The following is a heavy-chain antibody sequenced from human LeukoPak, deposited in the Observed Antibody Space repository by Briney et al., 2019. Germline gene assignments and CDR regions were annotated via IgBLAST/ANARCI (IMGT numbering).Heavy chain of an antibody. CDR1: GGSISSYY. CDR3: ARDHRWELPAFDI. Sequence: SETLSLTCTVSGGSISSYYWSWIRQPPGKGLEWIGYIYYSGSTNYNPSLKSRVTISVDTSKNQFSLKLSSVTAADTAVYYCARDHRWELPAFDIWGQGIMVTVSS. J-gene: IGHJ3*02. CDR2: IYYSGST. D-gene: IGHD1-26*01. V-gene: IGHV4-59*01.